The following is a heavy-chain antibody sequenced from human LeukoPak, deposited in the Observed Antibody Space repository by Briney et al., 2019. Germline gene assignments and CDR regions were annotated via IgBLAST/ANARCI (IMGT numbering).Heavy chain of an antibody. CDR1: GGSISSGSYY. V-gene: IGHV4-61*02. CDR2: IYTSGST. CDR3: AREVIAVAGTGNFDY. J-gene: IGHJ4*02. D-gene: IGHD6-19*01. Sequence: SSETLSLTCTVSGGSISSGSYYWSWIRQPAGKGLEWIGRIYTSGSTNYNPSLKSRVTISVDTSKNQFSLKLSSMTAADTAVYYCAREVIAVAGTGNFDYWGQGTLVTVSS.